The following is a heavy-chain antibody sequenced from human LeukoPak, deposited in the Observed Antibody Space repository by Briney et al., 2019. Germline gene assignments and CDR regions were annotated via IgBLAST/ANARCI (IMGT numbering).Heavy chain of an antibody. CDR1: GYTFTGYY. J-gene: IGHJ2*01. D-gene: IGHD4-23*01. CDR3: AREKGYRYGYHDYGGNNWYLDL. V-gene: IGHV1-2*02. CDR2: INPNSGGT. Sequence: GASVKVSCKASGYTFTGYYMHWVRQAPGQGLEWMGWINPNSGGTNYAQKFQGRVTMTRDTSISTAYMELSRLRSDDTAVYYCAREKGYRYGYHDYGGNNWYLDLWGRGTLVTVSS.